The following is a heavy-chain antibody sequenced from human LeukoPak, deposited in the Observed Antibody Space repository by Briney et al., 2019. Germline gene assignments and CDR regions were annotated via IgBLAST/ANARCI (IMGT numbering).Heavy chain of an antibody. CDR1: GFTFNTYI. Sequence: GGSLRLSCAASGFTFNTYIMAWVRQAPGKGLEWVSSITSSSFSIYYADSVKGRFTISRDNAKNSLYLQMNSLRAEDTAVYYCARGEAAAGDASEFAYWGQGILVTVSS. CDR3: ARGEAAAGDASEFAY. D-gene: IGHD6-13*01. J-gene: IGHJ4*02. CDR2: ITSSSFSI. V-gene: IGHV3-21*01.